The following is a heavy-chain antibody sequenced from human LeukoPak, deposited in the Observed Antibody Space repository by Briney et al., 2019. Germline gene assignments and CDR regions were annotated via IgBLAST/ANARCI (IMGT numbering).Heavy chain of an antibody. CDR2: IYYSGST. Sequence: SETLSLTCAVYGGSFSGYYWSWIRQHPGKGLEWIGYIYYSGSTYYSPSLKSRVTISVDTSKNQFSLKLSSVTAADTAVYYCASYCGSGSYPDCHHYWGQGTLVTVSS. D-gene: IGHD3-10*01. CDR3: ASYCGSGSYPDCHHY. J-gene: IGHJ4*02. V-gene: IGHV4-31*11. CDR1: GGSFSGYY.